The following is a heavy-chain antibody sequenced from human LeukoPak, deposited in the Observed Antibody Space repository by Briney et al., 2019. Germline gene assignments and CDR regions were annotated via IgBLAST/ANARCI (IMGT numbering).Heavy chain of an antibody. CDR3: ARVGATTLDWYFDL. Sequence: PGGSLRLSCAASGFTFSDYYMSWIRQAPGKGLEWVSYISSSGSTIYYADSVKGRFTISRDNAKNSLYLQMNSLRAEDTAVYYCARVGATTLDWYFDLWGRGTLVTVSS. CDR1: GFTFSDYY. J-gene: IGHJ2*01. CDR2: ISSSGSTI. D-gene: IGHD1-26*01. V-gene: IGHV3-11*04.